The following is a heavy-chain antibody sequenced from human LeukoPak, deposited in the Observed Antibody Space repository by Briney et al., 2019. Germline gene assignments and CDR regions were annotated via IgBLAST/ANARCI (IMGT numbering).Heavy chain of an antibody. CDR1: GFTFDVYG. CDR3: ARDKGCGGDCYYFDY. Sequence: GGSLRLSCAASGFTFDVYGMSWVRQGPGKGLEWVSGINGNGASTGYIDSVKGRFTISRDNAKNSLYLQMDNLRAEDTALYYCARDKGCGGDCYYFDYWGQGALVTVSS. CDR2: INGNGAST. D-gene: IGHD2-21*01. J-gene: IGHJ4*02. V-gene: IGHV3-20*04.